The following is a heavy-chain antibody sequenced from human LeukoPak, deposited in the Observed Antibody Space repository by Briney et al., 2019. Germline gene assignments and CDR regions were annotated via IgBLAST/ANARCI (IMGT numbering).Heavy chain of an antibody. D-gene: IGHD3-3*02. J-gene: IGHJ4*02. CDR2: IWSDSAEI. Sequence: GGSLRLSCAASGFTFSSYWMSWVRQAPGKGLEWVSSIWSDSAEIHYADSVKGRFTISRDNAKDSLYLQMNSLRAEDSAVYYCARDFFHSDISRPFDCWGQGTLVTVSS. CDR3: ARDFFHSDISRPFDC. CDR1: GFTFSSYW. V-gene: IGHV3-21*01.